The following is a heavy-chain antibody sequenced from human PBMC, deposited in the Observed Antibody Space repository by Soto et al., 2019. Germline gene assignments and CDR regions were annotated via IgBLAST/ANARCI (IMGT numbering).Heavy chain of an antibody. CDR3: AKDQEGEYSGFVFDY. V-gene: IGHV3-23*01. Sequence: GGSLRLSCAASGFTFSSYAMSWVRQAPGKGLEWVSAISGSGGSTYYADSVKGRFTISRDNSKNTLYLQMNSLRAVDTAVYYCAKDQEGEYSGFVFDYWGQGTLVTVSS. J-gene: IGHJ4*02. D-gene: IGHD5-12*01. CDR1: GFTFSSYA. CDR2: ISGSGGST.